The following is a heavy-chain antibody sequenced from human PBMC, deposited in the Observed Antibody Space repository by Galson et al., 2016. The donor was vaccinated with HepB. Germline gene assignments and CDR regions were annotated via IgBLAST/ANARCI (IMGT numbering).Heavy chain of an antibody. CDR2: IDNTGTT. CDR3: ARRGSTTSYHDY. CDR1: GGSISRSDYY. D-gene: IGHD1-1*01. V-gene: IGHV4-39*01. Sequence: ETLSLTCSVSGGSISRSDYYWGRIRQPPGKGLEWIGTIDNTGTTYCNPSLRNRVTISVDTSKNQFSLRLSSVTAADTAVYYCARRGSTTSYHDYWGQGTLVTVSS. J-gene: IGHJ4*02.